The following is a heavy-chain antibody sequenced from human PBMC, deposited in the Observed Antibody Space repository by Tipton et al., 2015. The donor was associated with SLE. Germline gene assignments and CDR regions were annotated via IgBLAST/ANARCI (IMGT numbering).Heavy chain of an antibody. Sequence: GSLRLSCAASGFTLNDFHFSWIRQAPGKGLEWVSYMSSDGSTMYYADSVKGRFTMSRDNARNSLFLQLSSLRAAETADDYCARHYYGSGSHWDFYYYYGLDVWGRGTTVTVSS. D-gene: IGHD3-10*01. CDR2: MSSDGSTM. CDR3: ARHYYGSGSHWDFYYYYGLDV. CDR1: GFTLNDFH. V-gene: IGHV3-11*04. J-gene: IGHJ6*02.